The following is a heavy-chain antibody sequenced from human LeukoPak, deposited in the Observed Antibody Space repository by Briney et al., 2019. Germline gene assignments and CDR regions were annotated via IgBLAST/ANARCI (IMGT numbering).Heavy chain of an antibody. Sequence: PGGSLRLSCAASGFTFSSYSMNWVRQAPGKGLEWVSSISSSSSYIYCADSVKGRFTISRDNAKNSLYLQMNSLRAEDTAVYYCARDYNVWGSYRYDYWGQGTLVTVSS. CDR1: GFTFSSYS. V-gene: IGHV3-21*01. D-gene: IGHD3-16*02. J-gene: IGHJ4*02. CDR3: ARDYNVWGSYRYDY. CDR2: ISSSSSYI.